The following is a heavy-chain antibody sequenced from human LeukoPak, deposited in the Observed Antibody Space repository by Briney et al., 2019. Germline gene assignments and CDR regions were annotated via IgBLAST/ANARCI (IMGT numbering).Heavy chain of an antibody. D-gene: IGHD3-3*01. J-gene: IGHJ6*02. Sequence: GASVKVSCKASGGTFSSYAISWVRQAPGQGLEWMGGIIPIFGTANYAQKFQGRVTITADESTSTAYMELSSLRSEDTAVYYCARGSCSSTSRRACYGFWSGYIGSRGMDVWGQGTTVTVSS. CDR2: IIPIFGTA. CDR1: GGTFSSYA. V-gene: IGHV1-69*13. CDR3: ARGSCSSTSRRACYGFWSGYIGSRGMDV.